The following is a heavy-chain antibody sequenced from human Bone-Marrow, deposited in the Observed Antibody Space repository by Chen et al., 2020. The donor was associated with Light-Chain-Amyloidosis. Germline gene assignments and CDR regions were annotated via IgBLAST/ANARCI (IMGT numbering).Heavy chain of an antibody. CDR1: GGSIGSGGYY. Sequence: QVQLQESGPGLVKPSQTLSLTCIVSGGSIGSGGYYWSWIRQHPGKGLEWLGHIYYFGSTYYNPPLKSRLTISVDTSKNQFALRLSSGTAADTAVYYCARVEGNSSPFDYWGQGTLVIVSS. V-gene: IGHV4-31*03. J-gene: IGHJ4*02. D-gene: IGHD3-22*01. CDR2: IYYFGST. CDR3: ARVEGNSSPFDY.